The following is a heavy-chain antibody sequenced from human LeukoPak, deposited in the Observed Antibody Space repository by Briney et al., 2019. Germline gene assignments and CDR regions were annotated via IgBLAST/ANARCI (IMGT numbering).Heavy chain of an antibody. CDR1: GCTFSNAW. CDR3: TTDRYGNAFDI. V-gene: IGHV3-15*01. Sequence: GGSLRLSCAASGCTFSNAWLRWVRQAPGKGLEWVGRIKSKTDGGTTDYAAHVKGRFTISRDDSKNTLYLQMNSLITEDTDVYYCTTDRYGNAFDIWGKGTMVTVSS. CDR2: IKSKTDGGTT. D-gene: IGHD3-16*02. J-gene: IGHJ3*02.